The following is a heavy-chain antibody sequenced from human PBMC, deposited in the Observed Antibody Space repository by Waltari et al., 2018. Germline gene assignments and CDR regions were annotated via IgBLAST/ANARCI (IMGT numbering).Heavy chain of an antibody. CDR3: ARYGDYMVGGMDI. D-gene: IGHD4-17*01. J-gene: IGHJ6*02. CDR1: GFTFNTYS. Sequence: EVQLVESGGGLVKPGGSLRVSCAASGFTFNTYSMTWVRQAPGKGLEWVSSISSSNSYINYADSVKGRFTISRDNAKNSLYLQMNSLRVEDTAVYYCARYGDYMVGGMDIWGQGTTVTVSS. V-gene: IGHV3-21*01. CDR2: ISSSNSYI.